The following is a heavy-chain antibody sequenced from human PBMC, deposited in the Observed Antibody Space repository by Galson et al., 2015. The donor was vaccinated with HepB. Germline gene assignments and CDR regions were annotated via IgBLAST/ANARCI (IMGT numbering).Heavy chain of an antibody. CDR1: GFTFGDYA. Sequence: SLRLSCAASGFTFGDYAMSWVRQAPGKGLEWVGFIRSKAYGGTTEYAASVKGRFTISRDDSKSIAYLQMNSLKTEDTAVYYCTRERELPDEWYGMDVWGQGTTVTVSS. CDR3: TRERELPDEWYGMDV. V-gene: IGHV3-49*04. J-gene: IGHJ6*02. D-gene: IGHD1-26*01. CDR2: IRSKAYGGTT.